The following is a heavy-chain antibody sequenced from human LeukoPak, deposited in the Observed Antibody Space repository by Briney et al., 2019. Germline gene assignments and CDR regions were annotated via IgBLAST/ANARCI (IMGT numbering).Heavy chain of an antibody. J-gene: IGHJ4*02. CDR1: GYTFTSYD. D-gene: IGHD3-22*01. V-gene: IGHV1-2*02. CDR2: INPNSGGT. CDR3: ARAFDSSGYYYLRYDY. Sequence: ASVKVSCKASGYTFTSYDINWVRQATGQGLEWMGWINPNSGGTNYAQKFQGRVTMTRDTSISTAYMELSRLRSDDTAVYYCARAFDSSGYYYLRYDYWGQGTLVTVSS.